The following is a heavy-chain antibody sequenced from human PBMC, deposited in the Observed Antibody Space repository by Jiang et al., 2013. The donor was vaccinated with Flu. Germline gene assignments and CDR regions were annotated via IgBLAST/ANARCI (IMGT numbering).Heavy chain of an antibody. CDR1: GGTFSSYA. Sequence: GAEVKKPGSSVKVSCKASGGTFSSYAISWVRQAPGQGLEWMGRIIPILGIANYAQKFQGRVTITADKSTSTAYMELSSLRSEDTAVYYCARDVSGWGWLDIWGQGTMVTVSS. CDR3: ARDVSGWGWLDI. D-gene: IGHD2-15*01. V-gene: IGHV1-69*04. CDR2: IIPILGIA. J-gene: IGHJ3*02.